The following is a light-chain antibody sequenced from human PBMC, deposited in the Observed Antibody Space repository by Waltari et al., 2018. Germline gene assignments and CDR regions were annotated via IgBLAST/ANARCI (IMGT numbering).Light chain of an antibody. Sequence: DIVLTKSPGTLSLSPGERVTLSCRASQSVSNTQLAWYQQRPGQAPRLLIYGASSRVTSIPRRFSGTGSGTDFSHTISSREPEDYAVYYCLHSGTSHTYTFGQGTKLEIK. CDR3: LHSGTSHTYT. CDR2: GAS. J-gene: IGKJ2*01. CDR1: QSVSNTQ. V-gene: IGKV3-20*01.